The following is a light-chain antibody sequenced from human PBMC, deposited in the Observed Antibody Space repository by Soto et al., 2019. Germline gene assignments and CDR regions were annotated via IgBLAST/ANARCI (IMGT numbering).Light chain of an antibody. CDR1: TIGSKI. J-gene: IGLJ1*01. CDR3: QVWASTAEFFV. CDR2: DAT. V-gene: IGLV3-21*02. Sequence: SYELTQPPSVSVAPGQTAKITCGGDTIGSKIVHWYKQRPGQAPVAVVFDATDRPSGSPDRISASRSGDTATLTISRVGAGDKADYYCQVWASTAEFFVFGSGTKVTVL.